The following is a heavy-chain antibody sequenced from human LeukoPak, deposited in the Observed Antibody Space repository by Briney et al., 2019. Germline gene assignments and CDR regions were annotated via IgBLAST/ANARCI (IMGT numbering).Heavy chain of an antibody. Sequence: LTGGSLRLSCVASGFTLSNYWMSWVRQAPGKGLEWVAVIWYDGSNKYYADSVKGRFTISRDNSKNTLYLQMNSLRAEDTAVYYCARDLYGDYSAIPDSVLSDYWGQGTLVTVSS. CDR2: IWYDGSNK. D-gene: IGHD4-17*01. CDR3: ARDLYGDYSAIPDSVLSDY. V-gene: IGHV3-33*08. J-gene: IGHJ4*02. CDR1: GFTLSNYW.